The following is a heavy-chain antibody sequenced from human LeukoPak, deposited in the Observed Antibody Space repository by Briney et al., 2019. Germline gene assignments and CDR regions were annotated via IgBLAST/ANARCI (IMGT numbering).Heavy chain of an antibody. D-gene: IGHD6-19*01. Sequence: GGSLRLSCAASGFTVSTNCMSWVRQAPGKGLEWVAVMWYDGSNKYYADSVKGRFTISRDNSKNTLYLQMNSLRAEDTAVYYCARDLHPSIAVAGFAEYFQHWGQGTLVTVSS. CDR1: GFTVSTNC. V-gene: IGHV3-33*08. CDR3: ARDLHPSIAVAGFAEYFQH. CDR2: MWYDGSNK. J-gene: IGHJ1*01.